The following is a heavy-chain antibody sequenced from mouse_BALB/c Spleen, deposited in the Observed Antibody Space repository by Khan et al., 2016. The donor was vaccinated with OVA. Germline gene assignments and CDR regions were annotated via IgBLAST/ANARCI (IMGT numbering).Heavy chain of an antibody. V-gene: IGHV8-12*01. CDR1: GFSLTTSGMG. CDR2: SYWDDEK. CDR3: VRRIYYHVSAYFDF. J-gene: IGHJ2*01. Sequence: QVTLKESGPGILQPSQTLNLTCSFSGFSLTTSGMGVSWIRQPSGKGLEWLAHSYWDDEKRYNPSLKSRLTIPKDTSRNQAFLKISSVYTSDTATYFCVRRIYYHVSAYFDFWGQGTTLTVSS. D-gene: IGHD1-1*01.